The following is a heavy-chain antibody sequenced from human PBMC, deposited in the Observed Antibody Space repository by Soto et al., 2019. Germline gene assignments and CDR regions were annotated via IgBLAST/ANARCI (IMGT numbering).Heavy chain of an antibody. Sequence: GGSLRLSCAASGFTFSSYAMSWVRQAPGKGLEWVSAISGSGGSTYYADSVKGRFTISRDNSKNTLYLQMNSLRAEDTAVYYCAKGRAAAGLSETSYYYYGMDVWGQGTTVTVSS. J-gene: IGHJ6*02. V-gene: IGHV3-23*01. CDR3: AKGRAAAGLSETSYYYYGMDV. D-gene: IGHD6-13*01. CDR2: ISGSGGST. CDR1: GFTFSSYA.